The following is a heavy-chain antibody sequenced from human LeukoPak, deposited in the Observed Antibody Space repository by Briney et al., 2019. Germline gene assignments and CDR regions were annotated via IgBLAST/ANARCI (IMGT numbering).Heavy chain of an antibody. CDR2: IYPSDSDT. D-gene: IGHD5-18*01. CDR1: GYSCTSYL. J-gene: IGHJ6*03. CDR3: ARHMVTNYYYYYMDV. V-gene: IGHV5-51*01. Sequence: GESLKISCKGSGYSCTSYLIGWVRQMPGKGLEWIGIIYPSDSDTRYSPSFQGQVTISADKSISTAYLQCSSLKASDTAMYYCARHMVTNYYYYYMDVWGKGTTVTVSS.